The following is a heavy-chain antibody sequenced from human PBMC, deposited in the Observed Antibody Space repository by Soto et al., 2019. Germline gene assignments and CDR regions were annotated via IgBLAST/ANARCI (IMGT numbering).Heavy chain of an antibody. CDR2: ISPSGSNI. CDR3: AXGXWQXEL. Sequence: QVQLVXSGGGLVNPGXSLXLSCAASGFTFSDYYMSWIRQAPGKGLEWVSYISPSGSNIYYSDSVKGRXXXXXXXXXXXXXXXXXXXXXXXAXXXXCAXGXWQXELWXQGXLVTV. J-gene: IGHJ1*01. V-gene: IGHV3-11*01. CDR1: GFTFSDYY. D-gene: IGHD3-10*01.